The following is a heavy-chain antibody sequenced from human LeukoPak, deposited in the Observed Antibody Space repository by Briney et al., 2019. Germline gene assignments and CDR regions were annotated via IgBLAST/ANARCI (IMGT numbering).Heavy chain of an antibody. J-gene: IGHJ3*02. CDR1: GFTFSSYE. CDR3: AKDIGRFPHALDI. D-gene: IGHD1-26*01. Sequence: GGSLRLSCAASGFTFSSYEMNWVRQAPGKGLEWVSYISSSGSTIYYADSVKGRFTISRDNAKSSLYLQMNSLRAEDTALYYCAKDIGRFPHALDIWGQGTMVTVSS. CDR2: ISSSGSTI. V-gene: IGHV3-48*03.